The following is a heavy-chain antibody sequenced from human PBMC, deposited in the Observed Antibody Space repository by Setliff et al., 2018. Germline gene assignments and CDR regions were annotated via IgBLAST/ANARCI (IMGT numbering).Heavy chain of an antibody. D-gene: IGHD2-15*01. CDR3: ARVRDCSGGICHRGFHHYMDV. CDR2: TIPMFGTT. Sequence: ASVKVSCKASGGTFSSYGISWVRQAPGQGLEWMGGTIPMFGTTSYARQFQGRVTIITDESTSTAYMQLSSLGSEDTAVYYCARVRDCSGGICHRGFHHYMDVWGKGTTVTVSS. J-gene: IGHJ6*03. CDR1: GGTFSSYG. V-gene: IGHV1-69*05.